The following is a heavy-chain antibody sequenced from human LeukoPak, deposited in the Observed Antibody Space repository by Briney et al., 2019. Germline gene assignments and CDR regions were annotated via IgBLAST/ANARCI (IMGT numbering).Heavy chain of an antibody. CDR2: IWYDGSNK. CDR3: ARTEELVGTSGGYYYAMDV. V-gene: IGHV3-33*01. CDR1: GFTFSSYG. D-gene: IGHD1-26*01. J-gene: IGHJ6*02. Sequence: GGSLRLSCAASGFTFSSYGTHWVRQAPGKGLEWVAVIWYDGSNKYYADSVKGRFTISRDNSKNTLYLQMNSLRAEDTAVYYCARTEELVGTSGGYYYAMDVWGQGTTVTVSS.